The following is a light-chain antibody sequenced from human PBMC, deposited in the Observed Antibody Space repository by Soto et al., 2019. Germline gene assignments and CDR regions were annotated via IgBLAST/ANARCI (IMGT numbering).Light chain of an antibody. Sequence: VLTQPPSASGTPGQRVTISCSGGTSNIGGSTVSWYQQFPGAAPKLLIYGNTQRPLGVPVRFSASKSDTSASLAISGLQSEDEADYYCATWNDGVFVFGIGTKV. V-gene: IGLV1-44*01. CDR1: TSNIGGST. CDR2: GNT. J-gene: IGLJ1*01. CDR3: ATWNDGVFV.